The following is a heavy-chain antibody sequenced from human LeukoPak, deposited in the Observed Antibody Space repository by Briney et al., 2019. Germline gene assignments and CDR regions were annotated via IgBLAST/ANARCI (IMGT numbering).Heavy chain of an antibody. J-gene: IGHJ4*02. V-gene: IGHV3-33*06. D-gene: IGHD1-7*01. Sequence: GGSLRLSCAASGFTFSTSGMHWVRQAPGKGLEWVAVIWYDGSNKHYAESVKGQFAISRDNSKNTLYLQMNSLRAEDTAVYFCAKDRARGGTTDFDYWGQGTLVTVSS. CDR1: GFTFSTSG. CDR2: IWYDGSNK. CDR3: AKDRARGGTTDFDY.